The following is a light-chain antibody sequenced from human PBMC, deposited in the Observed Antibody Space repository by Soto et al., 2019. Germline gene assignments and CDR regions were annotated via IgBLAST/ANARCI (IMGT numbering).Light chain of an antibody. J-gene: IGKJ4*01. CDR3: QQYGSSPPLT. CDR1: QSVSSGY. Sequence: EIVLTQSPGTLSLSPGERATLSCRASQSVSSGYLAWYQQKPGQAPRLLVYGASSRSTGIPDRFSGSGSGTDFTLTISRLEPEDFAMYYCQQYGSSPPLTFGGGTKVEIK. CDR2: GAS. V-gene: IGKV3-20*01.